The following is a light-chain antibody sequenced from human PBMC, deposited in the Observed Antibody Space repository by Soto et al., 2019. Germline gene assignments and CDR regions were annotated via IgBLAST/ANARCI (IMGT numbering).Light chain of an antibody. Sequence: QSVLTQPASVSGSPGQSITISCTGTSSDVGSYNFVSWYQYHPGKAPKLLIYEVNNRPSGVSDRFSGSKTGNTASPTISGLQPEDEADYFCSSYTITTALVFGSGTKVTVL. CDR3: SSYTITTALV. J-gene: IGLJ1*01. CDR1: SSDVGSYNF. V-gene: IGLV2-14*01. CDR2: EVN.